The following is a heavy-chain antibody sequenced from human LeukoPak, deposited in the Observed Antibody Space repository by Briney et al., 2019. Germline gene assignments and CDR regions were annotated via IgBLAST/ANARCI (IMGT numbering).Heavy chain of an antibody. CDR2: ISGSGGST. J-gene: IGHJ4*02. Sequence: PGGSLRLSCAASGFTFSSYAMGWVRQAPGKGLEWVSAISGSGGSTYYADSVKGRFTISRDNSKNTLYLQMNSLRAEDTAVYYCAKGKSGSYSALFDYWGQGTLVTVSS. CDR1: GFTFSSYA. V-gene: IGHV3-23*01. D-gene: IGHD1-26*01. CDR3: AKGKSGSYSALFDY.